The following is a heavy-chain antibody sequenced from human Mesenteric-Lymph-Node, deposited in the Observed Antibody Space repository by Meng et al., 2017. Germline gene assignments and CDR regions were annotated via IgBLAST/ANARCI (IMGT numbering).Heavy chain of an antibody. J-gene: IGHJ4*02. D-gene: IGHD2-21*01. V-gene: IGHV5-51*01. Sequence: GESLKISCKGSGYSFYGYWIGWVRQMPGKGLEWMGIIYPDTSATIYSPSFQGQVTISADKSTNTAYLQWSSLKASDTAMYYCGGRARDTKYYGDFDWGQGTWVTCSS. CDR1: GYSFYGYW. CDR3: GGRARDTKYYGDFD. CDR2: IYPDTSAT.